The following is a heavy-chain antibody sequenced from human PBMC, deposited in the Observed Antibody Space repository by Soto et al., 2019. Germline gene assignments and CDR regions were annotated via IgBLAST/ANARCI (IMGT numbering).Heavy chain of an antibody. Sequence: EVQLVESGGGLVQPGGSRRLSCAVSGLTFSSSWMHWVRQGPGKGLVWVSRINFDGSATHYADSVQGRFTISRDNAKNVLYLQMTNLSAEDTAVYYCARDRGNYNGLFDYWGQGTLVTVSS. J-gene: IGHJ4*02. CDR3: ARDRGNYNGLFDY. D-gene: IGHD4-4*01. CDR1: GLTFSSSW. CDR2: INFDGSAT. V-gene: IGHV3-74*01.